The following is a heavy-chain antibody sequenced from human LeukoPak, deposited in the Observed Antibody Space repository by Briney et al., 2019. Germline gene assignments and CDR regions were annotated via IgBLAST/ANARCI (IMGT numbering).Heavy chain of an antibody. CDR1: GFTFTNYA. CDR3: AKQYISGWYELDY. V-gene: IGHV3-23*01. J-gene: IGHJ4*02. D-gene: IGHD6-19*01. Sequence: PGGSLRLSCAASGFTFTNYAMTWVRQAPGKGLEWVSVIGGGDGTTHYADSVKGRFTISRDNSKNTLYLQMNSLGAEDTAVYHCAKQYISGWYELDYWGQGTLVTVSS. CDR2: IGGGDGTT.